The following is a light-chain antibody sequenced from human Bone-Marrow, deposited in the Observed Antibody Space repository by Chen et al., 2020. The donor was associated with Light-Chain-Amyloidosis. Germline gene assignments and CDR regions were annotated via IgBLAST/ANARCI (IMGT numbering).Light chain of an antibody. CDR3: QVWDRSSDRPV. V-gene: IGLV3-21*02. Sequence: SYVLTQPSSVSVAPGRTATIACGGNNIGSTSVHWYQQTPGQAPLLVVYDYSDRPSGIPERLSGSNSGNTATLTISRVEAGDEADYCCQVWDRSSDRPVFGGGTKLTVL. CDR1: NIGSTS. J-gene: IGLJ3*02. CDR2: DYS.